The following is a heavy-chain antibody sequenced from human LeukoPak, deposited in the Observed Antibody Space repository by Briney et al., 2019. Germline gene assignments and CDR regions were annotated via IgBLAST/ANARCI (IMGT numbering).Heavy chain of an antibody. Sequence: GGSLRLSCAASGFTFSSYEMNWVRQAPGKGLEWVSYISSSGSTIYYADSVKGRFTISRDNAKNSLYLQMNSLRAEDTAVYYCASDIVVVPAAMGGLAFDIWGQGTMVTVSS. J-gene: IGHJ3*02. CDR3: ASDIVVVPAAMGGLAFDI. V-gene: IGHV3-48*03. CDR2: ISSSGSTI. CDR1: GFTFSSYE. D-gene: IGHD2-2*01.